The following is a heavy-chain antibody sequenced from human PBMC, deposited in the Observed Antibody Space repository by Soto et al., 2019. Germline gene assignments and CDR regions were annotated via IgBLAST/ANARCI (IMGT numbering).Heavy chain of an antibody. Sequence: ASVKVSCKASGYTFTSYALHWLRQAPGQGLEWMGWINAGDGSTKYSEHFQGRVTITLDTSATTVFVELTGLKSEDTAIYYCARTESFPPYFDYWGQGXLVTVSS. CDR1: GYTFTSYA. J-gene: IGHJ4*02. CDR3: ARTESFPPYFDY. CDR2: INAGDGST. V-gene: IGHV1-3*01. D-gene: IGHD3-3*01.